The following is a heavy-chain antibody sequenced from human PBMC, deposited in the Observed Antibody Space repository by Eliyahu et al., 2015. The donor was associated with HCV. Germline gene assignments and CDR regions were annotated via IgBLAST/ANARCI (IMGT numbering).Heavy chain of an antibody. CDR3: ASGGGGIAVAGTGGWFDP. Sequence: QVQLQESGPGLVKPSETLSLXCTVSGGSITTYYWSXIRQPPGKGLXWIGYIHYSGSTNYNPSLKSRVTISVDTSKNQFSLKLTSVTAADTAVYYCASGGGGIAVAGTGGWFDPWGQGTLVTVSS. V-gene: IGHV4-59*01. J-gene: IGHJ5*02. D-gene: IGHD6-19*01. CDR2: IHYSGST. CDR1: GGSITTYY.